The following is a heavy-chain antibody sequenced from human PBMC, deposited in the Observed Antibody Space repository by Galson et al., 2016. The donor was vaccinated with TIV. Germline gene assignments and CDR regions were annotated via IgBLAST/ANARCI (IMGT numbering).Heavy chain of an antibody. CDR3: ARHDSSAFSNWYFNL. Sequence: QSGAEVKKTGESLKISCRGSGYPFSGYYIGWVRQVPGKGLEWMGIIYHGNYHTVYSPSFEGQVTISAAKSTTTAYLQWNSLKASDTAMYYCARHDSSAFSNWYFNLWGRGTLVTVSS. CDR2: IYHGNYHT. J-gene: IGHJ2*01. D-gene: IGHD3-22*01. CDR1: GYPFSGYY. V-gene: IGHV5-51*01.